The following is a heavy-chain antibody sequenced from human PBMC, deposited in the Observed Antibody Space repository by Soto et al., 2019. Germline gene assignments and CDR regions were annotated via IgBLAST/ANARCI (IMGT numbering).Heavy chain of an antibody. D-gene: IGHD1-26*01. V-gene: IGHV2-70*01. CDR3: ARILGEVGATDDRVVYYYYGMDV. CDR2: IDWDDDK. Sequence: SGPTLVNPTQTLTLTCTFSGFSLSTSGMCVSWIRQPPGKALEWLALIDWDDDKYYSTSLKTRLTISKDTSKNQVVLTMTNMDPVDTATYYCARILGEVGATDDRVVYYYYGMDVWGQGTTVTVSS. J-gene: IGHJ6*02. CDR1: GFSLSTSGMC.